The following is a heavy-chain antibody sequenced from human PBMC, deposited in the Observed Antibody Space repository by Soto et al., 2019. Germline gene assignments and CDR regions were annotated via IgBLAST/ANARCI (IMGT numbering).Heavy chain of an antibody. CDR2: VSAGGDMT. D-gene: IGHD3-10*01. J-gene: IGHJ6*02. CDR1: GFTFNSYA. CDR3: ARGDRGGSGSPASYSYSGLDV. Sequence: DVQVLESGGDLVQPGGSLRLSCAASGFTFNSYAMSWVRQAPGKGLEWVSSVSAGGDMTYYSDSVKGRFTISRDNSNNAVLLQRNSLRDEDTALYYCARGDRGGSGSPASYSYSGLDVWGQGTMVTVS. V-gene: IGHV3-23*01.